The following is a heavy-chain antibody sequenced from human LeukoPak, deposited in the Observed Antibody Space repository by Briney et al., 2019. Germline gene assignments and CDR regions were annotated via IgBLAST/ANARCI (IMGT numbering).Heavy chain of an antibody. CDR3: ARPMGAIFGVIFTSEYFDY. V-gene: IGHV3-11*01. Sequence: GGSLRLSCAASGFTFSDYYMSWIRQAPGKGLEWVSYISSSGSTIYYADSVKGRFTISRDNAKNSLYLQMNSLRAEDTAVYYCARPMGAIFGVIFTSEYFDYRGQGTLVTVSS. CDR2: ISSSGSTI. D-gene: IGHD3-3*01. J-gene: IGHJ4*02. CDR1: GFTFSDYY.